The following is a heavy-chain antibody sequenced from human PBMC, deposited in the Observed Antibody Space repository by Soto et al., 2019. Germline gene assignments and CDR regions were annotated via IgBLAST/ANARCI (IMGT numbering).Heavy chain of an antibody. D-gene: IGHD1-20*01. CDR3: ARDHNWTPFDI. V-gene: IGHV3-30-3*01. CDR1: GFTFSSYA. J-gene: IGHJ3*02. Sequence: QVQLVESGGGVVQPGRSLRLSCAASGFTFSSYAMHWVRQAPGKGLEWVTVISYDGSNKYYADSVKGRFTISRDNSKNPLYLQMNSLRAEDTAVYYCARDHNWTPFDIWGQGTMVTVSS. CDR2: ISYDGSNK.